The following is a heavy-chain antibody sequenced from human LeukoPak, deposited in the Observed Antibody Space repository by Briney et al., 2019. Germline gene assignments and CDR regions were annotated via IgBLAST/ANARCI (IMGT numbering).Heavy chain of an antibody. J-gene: IGHJ4*02. D-gene: IGHD6-13*01. Sequence: GASVKVSCKASAYTFTAYYMHWVRQAPGQGLEWMGWINSNSGGTNYAQKFQGRVTMTRDTSISTAYMELSSLKSDDTAVYYCARDRGGDSSSGYYYFDYWGQGTLVTVSS. CDR2: INSNSGGT. V-gene: IGHV1-2*02. CDR3: ARDRGGDSSSGYYYFDY. CDR1: AYTFTAYY.